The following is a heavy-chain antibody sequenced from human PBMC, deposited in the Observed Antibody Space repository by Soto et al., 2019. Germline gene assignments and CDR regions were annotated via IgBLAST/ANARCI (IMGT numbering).Heavy chain of an antibody. CDR2: IYYSGST. CDR1: GGSISSGSYY. Sequence: QVQLQESGPGLVKPSQTLSLTCTVSGGSISSGSYYWSWIRQHPGKGLEWIGYIYYSGSTYYNPSLKSRVTISVDTSKNQFSLKLSSVTAADTAVYYCVRGYYDSSGYYWYFDLWGRGTLVTVSS. V-gene: IGHV4-31*03. CDR3: VRGYYDSSGYYWYFDL. D-gene: IGHD3-22*01. J-gene: IGHJ2*01.